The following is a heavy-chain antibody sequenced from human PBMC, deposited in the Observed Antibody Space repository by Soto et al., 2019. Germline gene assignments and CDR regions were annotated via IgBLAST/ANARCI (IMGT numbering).Heavy chain of an antibody. D-gene: IGHD4-17*01. CDR3: ARDAVPGYVDYHLDY. CDR1: GGTFSSYA. Sequence: QVQLVQSGAEVKKPGSSVKVSCKASGGTFSSYAISWVRQAPGRVLEWMGGIIPIFGTANYAQKFQGRVTITADESTSTAYVELSSLRSEDTAVYYCARDAVPGYVDYHLDYWGLGTLVTVSS. V-gene: IGHV1-69*12. J-gene: IGHJ4*02. CDR2: IIPIFGTA.